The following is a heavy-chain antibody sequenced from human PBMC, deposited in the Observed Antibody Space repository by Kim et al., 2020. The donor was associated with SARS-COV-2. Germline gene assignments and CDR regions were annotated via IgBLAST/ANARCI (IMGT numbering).Heavy chain of an antibody. CDR3: ARVRVTTNTCYFDY. CDR2: INHSGST. CDR1: GGSFSGYY. V-gene: IGHV4-34*01. D-gene: IGHD4-4*01. Sequence: SETLSLTCAVYGGSFSGYYWSWIRQPPGKGLEWIGEINHSGSTNYNPSLKSRVTISVDTSKNQFSLKLSSVTAADTAVYYCARVRVTTNTCYFDYWGQGTLVTVSS. J-gene: IGHJ4*02.